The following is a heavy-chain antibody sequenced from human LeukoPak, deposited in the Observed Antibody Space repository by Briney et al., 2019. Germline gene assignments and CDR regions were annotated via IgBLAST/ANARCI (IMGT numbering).Heavy chain of an antibody. J-gene: IGHJ4*02. CDR1: GGTFSSYA. V-gene: IGHV1-69*05. CDR3: ASGDGSGSRPFDY. D-gene: IGHD3-10*01. Sequence: SVKVSCKASGGTFSSYAISWVRQAPGQGLEWMGGIIPIFGTANYAQKFQGRVTITTDESTSTAYMELSSLRSEDTAVYYCASGDGSGSRPFDYWGQGTLVTVSS. CDR2: IIPIFGTA.